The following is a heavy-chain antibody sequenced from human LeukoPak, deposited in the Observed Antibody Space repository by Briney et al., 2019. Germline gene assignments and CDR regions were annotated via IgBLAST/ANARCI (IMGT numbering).Heavy chain of an antibody. CDR3: ASRSGSGWPFDP. CDR2: ISGSGGSA. V-gene: IGHV3-23*01. Sequence: GSLRLSCAASGSTFSRYAMSWVRQAPGKGLEWVSAISGSGGSAYYADSVKGRFTISRDNSKNTLYLQMNSLRAEDTAVYYCASRSGSGWPFDPWGQGTLVTVSS. CDR1: GSTFSRYA. J-gene: IGHJ5*02. D-gene: IGHD6-19*01.